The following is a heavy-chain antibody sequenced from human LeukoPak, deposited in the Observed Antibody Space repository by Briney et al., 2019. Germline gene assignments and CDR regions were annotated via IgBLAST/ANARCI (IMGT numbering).Heavy chain of an antibody. Sequence: PGGSLRLSCAASGFTFISYSMNWVRQAPGKGLEWVSSISSSSSYIYYADSVKGRFTISRDNAKNSLYLQMNSLRAEDTAVYYCARRPPNYSSRSDDAFDIWGQGTMVTVSS. CDR1: GFTFISYS. V-gene: IGHV3-21*01. CDR2: ISSSSSYI. CDR3: ARRPPNYSSRSDDAFDI. D-gene: IGHD6-13*01. J-gene: IGHJ3*02.